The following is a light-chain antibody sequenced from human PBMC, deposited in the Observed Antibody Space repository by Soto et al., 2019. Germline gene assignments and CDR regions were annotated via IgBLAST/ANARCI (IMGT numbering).Light chain of an antibody. CDR3: ETWDSYLPWV. CDR2: LEGSGSY. CDR1: SGHSSYI. V-gene: IGLV4-60*02. J-gene: IGLJ3*02. Sequence: QPVLTQSSSASASLGSSVKLTCTLSSGHSSYIIAWHQQQPGKAPRYLMKLEGSGSYNKGSGVPDRFSGSSSGADRYLTISHLQFEDEADYYCETWDSYLPWVFGGGTKLTVL.